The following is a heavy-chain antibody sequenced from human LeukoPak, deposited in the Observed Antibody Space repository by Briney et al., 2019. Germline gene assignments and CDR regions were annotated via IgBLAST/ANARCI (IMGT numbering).Heavy chain of an antibody. CDR2: INHSGST. J-gene: IGHJ4*02. Sequence: SETLSPTCAVYGGSFSGYYWSWIRQPPGKGLEWIGEINHSGSTNYNPSLKSRVTISVDTSKNQFSLKLSSVTAADTAVYYCARSKYVLRYFDWAYFDYWGQGTLVTVSS. V-gene: IGHV4-34*01. CDR3: ARSKYVLRYFDWAYFDY. CDR1: GGSFSGYY. D-gene: IGHD3-9*01.